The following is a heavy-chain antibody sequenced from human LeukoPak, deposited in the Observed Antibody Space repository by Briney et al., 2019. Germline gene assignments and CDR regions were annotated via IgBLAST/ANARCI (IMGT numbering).Heavy chain of an antibody. Sequence: GGSLRLSCAASGFTFSTYNMNWVRQAPGKGLEWVSSISSSSSYIYYADSVKGRFTISRDNAKDTVYLQMNSLRAEDTAVYYCARVSIGWYSFDYWGQGTLVTVSS. D-gene: IGHD6-19*01. CDR3: ARVSIGWYSFDY. J-gene: IGHJ4*02. CDR1: GFTFSTYN. CDR2: ISSSSSYI. V-gene: IGHV3-21*01.